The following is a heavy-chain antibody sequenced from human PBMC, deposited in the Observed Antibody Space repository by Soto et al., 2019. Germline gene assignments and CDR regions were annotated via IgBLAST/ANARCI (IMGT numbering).Heavy chain of an antibody. J-gene: IGHJ3*02. CDR1: GFTFSSYD. V-gene: IGHV3-13*01. Sequence: EVQLVESGGGLVQPGGSLRLSCAASGFTFSSYDMHWVRQATGKGLEWVSAIGTAGDTYYPGSVKGRFTISRENAKNSLYLQMNSLRAEDTAVYYCARARITMVNDAFDIWGQGTMVTVSS. D-gene: IGHD3-10*01. CDR3: ARARITMVNDAFDI. CDR2: IGTAGDT.